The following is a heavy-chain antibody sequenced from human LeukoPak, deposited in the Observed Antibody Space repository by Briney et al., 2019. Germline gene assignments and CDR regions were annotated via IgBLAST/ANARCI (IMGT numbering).Heavy chain of an antibody. D-gene: IGHD4-11*01. CDR1: GGSISSGSYY. CDR2: IYTSGST. Sequence: PSQTLSLTCTVSGGSISSGSYYLSWIRQPAGKGLEWIGRIYTSGSTNYNPSLKSRVTISVDTSKNQFSLKLSSVTAADTAVYYCARAADDYSNYFSEYYFDYWGQGTLVTVSS. V-gene: IGHV4-61*02. CDR3: ARAADDYSNYFSEYYFDY. J-gene: IGHJ4*02.